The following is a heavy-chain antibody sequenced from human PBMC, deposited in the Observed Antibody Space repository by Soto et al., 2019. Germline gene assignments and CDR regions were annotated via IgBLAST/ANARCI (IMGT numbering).Heavy chain of an antibody. CDR3: TRSIGPSCYSSFDY. J-gene: IGHJ4*02. CDR1: VFTFDDYA. D-gene: IGHD2-15*01. Sequence: SGGGLVPPGRSLRLSCAASVFTFDDYAIHWVRQAPGKGLEWVSGISWNRGTIGYADTVKGRFTISRDNAKNSLYLQMNSLRAEDTALYYCTRSIGPSCYSSFDYFGQGTLVTVSS. CDR2: ISWNRGTI. V-gene: IGHV3-9*01.